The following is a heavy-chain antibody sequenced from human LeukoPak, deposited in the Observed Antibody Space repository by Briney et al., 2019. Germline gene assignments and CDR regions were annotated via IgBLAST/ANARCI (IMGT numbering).Heavy chain of an antibody. CDR3: ARARRGTFARYYFDY. CDR2: ISGSGGST. V-gene: IGHV3-23*01. CDR1: GFTFSSYA. J-gene: IGHJ4*02. Sequence: GGSLRLSCAASGFTFSSYAMSWVRQAPGKGLEWVSAISGSGGSTYYADSVKGRFTISSDNSKNTLYLQMNSLRAKDTAVYYCARARRGTFARYYFDYWGQGTLVTVSS. D-gene: IGHD3-16*01.